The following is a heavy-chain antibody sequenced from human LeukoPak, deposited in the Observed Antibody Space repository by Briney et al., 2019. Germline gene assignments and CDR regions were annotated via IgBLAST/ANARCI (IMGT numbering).Heavy chain of an antibody. CDR1: GFTVSSNY. D-gene: IGHD3-16*01. Sequence: GGSLRLSCAASGFTVSSNYMSWVRQAPGKGLEWVSVIYSGGSTDYADSVKGRFTISRDNSKNTVFLQMNSLRAEDTAVYFCARGLPSNYYDSRRQHDAFDMWGQGTMVTVSS. CDR2: IYSGGST. CDR3: ARGLPSNYYDSRRQHDAFDM. V-gene: IGHV3-53*01. J-gene: IGHJ3*02.